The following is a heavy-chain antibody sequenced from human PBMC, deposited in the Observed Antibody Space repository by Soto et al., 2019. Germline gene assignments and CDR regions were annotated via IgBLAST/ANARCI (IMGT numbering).Heavy chain of an antibody. CDR3: ARRHSGLGFCSGGSCYATTFDY. D-gene: IGHD2-15*01. J-gene: IGHJ4*02. CDR2: INYSGST. Sequence: SEALSLTCTVSGGSISSSSYYWAWLRQPPGKGLEWIGSINYSGSTYYNPSLKSRITTSVDTSKKQFSLKMSSVTAADTATYFCARRHSGLGFCSGGSCYATTFDYWGQGTLVTVSS. V-gene: IGHV4-39*01. CDR1: GGSISSSSYY.